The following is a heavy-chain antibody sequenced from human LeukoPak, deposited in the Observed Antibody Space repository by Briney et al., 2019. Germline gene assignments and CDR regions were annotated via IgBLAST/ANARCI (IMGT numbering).Heavy chain of an antibody. CDR1: GFTFSSDA. Sequence: GGSLRLSCAASGFTFSSDAMHWGRQGPQQELEYVSAIRSNEGSTYYTSPVKGRLTTSRDHSKNPLYLQMGSLTAEDMAVYYCGRGGGAFDIGGQGTMVTVSS. CDR3: GRGGGAFDI. CDR2: IRSNEGST. J-gene: IGHJ3*02. V-gene: IGHV3-64*01.